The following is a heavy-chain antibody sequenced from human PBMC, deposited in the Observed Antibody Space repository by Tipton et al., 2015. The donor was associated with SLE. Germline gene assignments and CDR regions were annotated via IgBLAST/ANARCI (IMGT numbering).Heavy chain of an antibody. CDR3: ARVADYYYYLDV. V-gene: IGHV1-46*01. Sequence: QSGAEVKKPGSSVKVSCKASGDTFTSYYMRWVRQAPGQGLEWMGRINPSGGRTSYAQKFQGRVTMTRDKSTSTVYMELSSLRSEDTAVYYCARVADYYYYLDVWGKGTSVTVSS. J-gene: IGHJ6*03. CDR1: GDTFTSYY. CDR2: INPSGGRT.